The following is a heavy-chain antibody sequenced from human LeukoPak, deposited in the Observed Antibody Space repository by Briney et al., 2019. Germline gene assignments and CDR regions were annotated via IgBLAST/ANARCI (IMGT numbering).Heavy chain of an antibody. CDR1: GFTFGDYV. CDR2: IRSGGTT. D-gene: IGHD6-19*01. J-gene: IGHJ4*02. V-gene: IGHV3-49*04. Sequence: RSLRLSCTASGFTFGDYVMNWVRHAPGKGLEWVGFIRSGGTTEYAASVKGRFIISRDDSKSIAYLQMNSLKTEDTAVYYCSSPRRSSGWYDFDYWGQGTLVTVSS. CDR3: SSPRRSSGWYDFDY.